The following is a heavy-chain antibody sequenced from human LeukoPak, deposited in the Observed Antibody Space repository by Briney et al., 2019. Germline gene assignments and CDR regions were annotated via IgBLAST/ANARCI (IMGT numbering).Heavy chain of an antibody. Sequence: ASVKVSCKVFGYTLTELSMHWVRQAPGKGLEWMGGFNPEDGETIYTQKFQGRVTMTEDTSTDTAYMELSSLRSEDTAVYYCATTEPGPSVVAGTGAQSMDVWGQGTTVTVSS. J-gene: IGHJ6*02. CDR2: FNPEDGET. D-gene: IGHD6-19*01. CDR1: GYTLTELS. CDR3: ATTEPGPSVVAGTGAQSMDV. V-gene: IGHV1-24*01.